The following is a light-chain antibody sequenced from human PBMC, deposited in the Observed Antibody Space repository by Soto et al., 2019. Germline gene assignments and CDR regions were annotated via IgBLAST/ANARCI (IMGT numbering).Light chain of an antibody. CDR2: GAS. V-gene: IGKV3-20*01. J-gene: IGKJ1*01. CDR3: QQYGNSPKT. Sequence: IAWRQSPGRQSLSPGQSVNLSGRGSQSVRGNNLAWYPLKPGQAPRXLIFGASSRETGIPDRCSGRESGSECTLTIPSLARVDFEVHICQQYGNSPKTFGRGTKVDIK. CDR1: QSVRGNN.